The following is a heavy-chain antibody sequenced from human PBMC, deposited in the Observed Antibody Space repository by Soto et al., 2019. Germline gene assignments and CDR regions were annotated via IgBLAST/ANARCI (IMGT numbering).Heavy chain of an antibody. Sequence: QITLKESGPTLVKPTQTLTLTCTFSGFSLSTSGVGVGWIRQPPGKALEWLALIYWDDDKRYSPSLKSRLTITKDTSKNQVVITMTNMDHVDTATYYCAHRREYDAAADFDYWGQGTLVTVSS. D-gene: IGHD6-13*01. V-gene: IGHV2-5*02. CDR3: AHRREYDAAADFDY. CDR2: IYWDDDK. J-gene: IGHJ4*02. CDR1: GFSLSTSGVG.